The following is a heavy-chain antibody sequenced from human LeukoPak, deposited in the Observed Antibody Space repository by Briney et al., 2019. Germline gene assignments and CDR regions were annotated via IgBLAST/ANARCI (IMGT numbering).Heavy chain of an antibody. D-gene: IGHD1-26*01. V-gene: IGHV1-69*05. J-gene: IGHJ5*02. CDR2: IIPIFGTA. Sequence: ASVKVSCKASGGTFSSYAISWVRQAPGQGLEWMGGIIPIFGTANYGQKFQGRVTITTDESTSTAYMELNSLRSEDTAVYYCARSHRGATRVNWFDPWGQGTLVTVSS. CDR3: ARSHRGATRVNWFDP. CDR1: GGTFSSYA.